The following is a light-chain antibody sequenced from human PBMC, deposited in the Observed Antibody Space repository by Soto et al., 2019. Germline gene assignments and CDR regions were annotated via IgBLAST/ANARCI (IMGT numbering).Light chain of an antibody. CDR3: QQRSNWPRT. CDR1: QSVSSY. J-gene: IGKJ1*01. CDR2: DAS. Sequence: EIVLTQSPATLSLSPGERATLSCRASQSVSSYLGWYQQKPGQAPRLLISDASNRAAGIPARFSGSGSGTDFTLTISSLEPEDFAVYYCQQRSNWPRTFGQGTKVEI. V-gene: IGKV3-11*01.